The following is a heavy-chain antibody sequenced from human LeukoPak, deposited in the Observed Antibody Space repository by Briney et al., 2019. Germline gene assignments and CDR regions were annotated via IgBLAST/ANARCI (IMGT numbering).Heavy chain of an antibody. J-gene: IGHJ4*02. Sequence: PGGSLRLSCAASGFTFSSYGMHWVRQAPGKGLEWVAFIRYDGSNKYYADSVKGRFTISRDNSKNTLDLQMNSLRAEDTAVYYCAKDRYYGSGNYDYWGQGTLVTVSS. V-gene: IGHV3-30*02. CDR2: IRYDGSNK. D-gene: IGHD3-10*01. CDR1: GFTFSSYG. CDR3: AKDRYYGSGNYDY.